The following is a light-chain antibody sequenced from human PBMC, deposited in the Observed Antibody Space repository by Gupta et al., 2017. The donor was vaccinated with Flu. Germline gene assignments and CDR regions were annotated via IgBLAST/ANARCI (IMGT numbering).Light chain of an antibody. CDR1: TSNVGGNT. CDR3: ASWDDSLNGI. CDR2: AND. V-gene: IGLV1-44*01. J-gene: IGLJ2*01. Sequence: QRVTIPGAGSTSNVGGNTVNWFQHLPGTAPKLLIFANDQRPSGVPDRFSGSKSGTSASLAISGLQSEDEADYYCASWDDSLNGIFGGGTQLTVL.